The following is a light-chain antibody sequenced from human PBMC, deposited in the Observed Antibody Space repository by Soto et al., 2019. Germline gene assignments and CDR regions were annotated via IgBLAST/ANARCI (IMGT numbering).Light chain of an antibody. V-gene: IGLV2-14*01. Sequence: QFVLTQPASVSGSPGQSITISCTGTSSDVGAYNFVSWYQHHPGRAPKLIIYEVTIRPSGVSNRFSGSKSGNTASLTISGLQAEDEADYYCSSYTTSAPYVFGSGTKLTVL. CDR1: SSDVGAYNF. J-gene: IGLJ1*01. CDR2: EVT. CDR3: SSYTTSAPYV.